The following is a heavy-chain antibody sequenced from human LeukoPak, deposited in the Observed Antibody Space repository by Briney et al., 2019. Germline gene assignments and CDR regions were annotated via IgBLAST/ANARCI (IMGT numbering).Heavy chain of an antibody. CDR2: ISSSSSYI. Sequence: GGSLRLSCAASGFTFSSYSMNWVRQAPGKGLEGVSSISSSSSYIYYADSVKGRFTISRDDAKNSLYLQMNSLRAEDTAVYYCARGAYSSGWAYFDHWGQGTLVTVSS. V-gene: IGHV3-21*01. J-gene: IGHJ4*02. D-gene: IGHD6-19*01. CDR3: ARGAYSSGWAYFDH. CDR1: GFTFSSYS.